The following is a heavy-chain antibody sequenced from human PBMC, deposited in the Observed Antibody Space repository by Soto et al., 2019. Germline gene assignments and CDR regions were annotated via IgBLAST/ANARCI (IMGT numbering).Heavy chain of an antibody. CDR1: GFRLSSYW. D-gene: IGHD3-16*01. Sequence: PGGSLRLSCAASGFRLSSYWMHWVRQAPGKGLVWVSSIIGDGTKTVYADSVKGRFTISRDNAKNTLYLQMNSLSAEDTAIYYCAKNIGGGFDPWGQGTLVTVSS. CDR2: IIGDGTKT. J-gene: IGHJ5*02. CDR3: AKNIGGGFDP. V-gene: IGHV3-74*01.